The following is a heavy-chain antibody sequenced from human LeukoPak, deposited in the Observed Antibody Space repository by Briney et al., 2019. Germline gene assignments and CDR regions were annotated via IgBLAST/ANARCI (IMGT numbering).Heavy chain of an antibody. Sequence: GGSLRLSCAASGFTFSSYAMHWVRQAPGKGLEWVAVISYDGSNKYYADSVKGRFTISRDNAKNSLYLRMNSLRAEDTALYYCVADHFDYWGQGTLVTVSS. CDR3: VADHFDY. CDR1: GFTFSSYA. J-gene: IGHJ4*02. V-gene: IGHV3-30-3*01. CDR2: ISYDGSNK.